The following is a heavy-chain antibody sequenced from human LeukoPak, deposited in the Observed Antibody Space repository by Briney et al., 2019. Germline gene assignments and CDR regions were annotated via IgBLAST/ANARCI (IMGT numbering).Heavy chain of an antibody. Sequence: PGGSLRLSCAASGSTFSGYWMNWVRQVPGKGLEWVANIKQDGSEKYYVDSVKGRFTISRDNAKNSLYLLLNSLRAEDTAVYYCAGGTGWLIDYWGQGTLVTVSS. CDR2: IKQDGSEK. J-gene: IGHJ4*02. CDR1: GSTFSGYW. D-gene: IGHD6-19*01. CDR3: AGGTGWLIDY. V-gene: IGHV3-7*04.